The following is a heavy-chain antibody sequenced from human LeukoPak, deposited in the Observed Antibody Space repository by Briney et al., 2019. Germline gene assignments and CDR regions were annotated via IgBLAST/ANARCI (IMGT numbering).Heavy chain of an antibody. CDR1: GDSLRRYF. Sequence: PSETLSLTCSVSGDSLRRYFWSWIRLSPGKGLEWIGYVHHSGTSRYKPSLESRVTISLDTSENQFSLKLSSVTAADTAVYYCARQLRYFDWLDYYYYGMDVRGQGTTVTVSS. J-gene: IGHJ6*02. D-gene: IGHD3-9*01. V-gene: IGHV4-59*08. CDR3: ARQLRYFDWLDYYYYGMDV. CDR2: VHHSGTS.